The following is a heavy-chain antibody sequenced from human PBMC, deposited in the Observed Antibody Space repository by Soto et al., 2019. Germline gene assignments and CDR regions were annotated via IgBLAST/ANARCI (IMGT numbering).Heavy chain of an antibody. CDR2: ISSSSSTI. V-gene: IGHV3-48*01. D-gene: IGHD5-12*01. Sequence: EVQLVESGGGLVQPGGSLRLSCAASGFTFSSYSMNWVRQAPGKGLEWVSYISSSSSTIYYADSVKGRFTISRDNAKNSRYLQMNSLRAGGTAVYYCASADSGYARGYYYYGMDVWGQGTTVTVSS. CDR1: GFTFSSYS. CDR3: ASADSGYARGYYYYGMDV. J-gene: IGHJ6*02.